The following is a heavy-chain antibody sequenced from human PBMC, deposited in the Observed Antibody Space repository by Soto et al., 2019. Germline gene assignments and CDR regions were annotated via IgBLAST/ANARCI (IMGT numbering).Heavy chain of an antibody. CDR2: INPSGGST. CDR1: GYTFTSYY. CDR3: ARDREYKLLWGYFDY. J-gene: IGHJ4*02. V-gene: IGHV1-46*01. D-gene: IGHD2-2*01. Sequence: KVSCKASGYTFTSYYMHWVRQAPGQGLEWMGIINPSGGSTSYAQKFQGRVTMTRDTSTSTVYMELSSLRSEDTAVYYCARDREYKLLWGYFDYWGQGTLVTVSS.